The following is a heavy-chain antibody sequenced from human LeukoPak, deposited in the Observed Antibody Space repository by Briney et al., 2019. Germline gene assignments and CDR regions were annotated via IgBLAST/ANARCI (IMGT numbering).Heavy chain of an antibody. D-gene: IGHD4-17*01. Sequence: GGSLRLSCAASGFTFSSYAMSWVRQAPGKGLEWVSAISGSGGSTYYADSVKGRFTISRDNSKNTLYLQMNSLRAEDTAVYYCAKDKGSYGYYYYGMDVWGQGTTVTVSS. CDR3: AKDKGSYGYYYYGMDV. J-gene: IGHJ6*02. CDR2: ISGSGGST. CDR1: GFTFSSYA. V-gene: IGHV3-23*01.